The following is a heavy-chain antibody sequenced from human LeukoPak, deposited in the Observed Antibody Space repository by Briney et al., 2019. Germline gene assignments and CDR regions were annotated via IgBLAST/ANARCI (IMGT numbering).Heavy chain of an antibody. D-gene: IGHD3-22*01. CDR3: ASGGRGSAAVVAPRSFDI. CDR1: GFTVSSTH. V-gene: IGHV3-53*01. Sequence: GGSLRLSCEASGFTVSSTHMVWVRQAPGKGLEWVSVTYTGGNSYYAGSVQGRFIISRDISKNTLYLQMNNLRAEDSALCYCASGGRGSAAVVAPRSFDIWGQGTMVTVSS. J-gene: IGHJ3*02. CDR2: TYTGGNS.